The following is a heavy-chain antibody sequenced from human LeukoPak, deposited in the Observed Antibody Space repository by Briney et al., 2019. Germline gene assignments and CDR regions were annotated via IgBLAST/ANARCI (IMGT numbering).Heavy chain of an antibody. Sequence: PGGSLRLSCAASGFTYSSYGMHWVRQAPGKGLEWVAFIRYDGSNKYYADSVKGRFTISRDNSKNTLYLQMNSLRAEDTAVYYCARDPLGYCSGGSCLRSHYFDYWGQGTLVTVSS. D-gene: IGHD2-15*01. CDR2: IRYDGSNK. V-gene: IGHV3-30*02. CDR1: GFTYSSYG. J-gene: IGHJ4*02. CDR3: ARDPLGYCSGGSCLRSHYFDY.